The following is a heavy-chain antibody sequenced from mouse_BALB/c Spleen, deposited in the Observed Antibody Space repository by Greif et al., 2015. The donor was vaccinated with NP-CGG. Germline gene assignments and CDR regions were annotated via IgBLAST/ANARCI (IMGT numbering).Heavy chain of an antibody. D-gene: IGHD2-10*02. V-gene: IGHV14-3*02. J-gene: IGHJ2*01. CDR3: ARYLYGNYFDY. CDR2: IVPANGNT. CDR1: GFNIKDTY. Sequence: EVQLQQSGAELVKPGASVKLSCTVSGFNIKDTYMHWVKQRPEQGLEWIGRIVPANGNTKYDPTFQGKATITADTSPNTAYLQLSSLTSEDTAVYYCARYLYGNYFDYWGQGTTLTVSS.